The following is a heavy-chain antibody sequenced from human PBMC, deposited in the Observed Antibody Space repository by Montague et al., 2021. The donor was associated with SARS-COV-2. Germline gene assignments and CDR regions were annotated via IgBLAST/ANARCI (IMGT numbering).Heavy chain of an antibody. J-gene: IGHJ6*02. CDR3: ARALPVTTFFYSYYGMDA. Sequence: SETLSLTCAVYGGSFSGYYWSWIRQPPGKGLEWIGEINHSGSTNYNPSLKSRVTISVGTSKNQFSLELSSVTAADTAVYYCARALPVTTFFYSYYGMDAWGQGTTVTVSS. D-gene: IGHD4-17*01. V-gene: IGHV4-34*01. CDR2: INHSGST. CDR1: GGSFSGYY.